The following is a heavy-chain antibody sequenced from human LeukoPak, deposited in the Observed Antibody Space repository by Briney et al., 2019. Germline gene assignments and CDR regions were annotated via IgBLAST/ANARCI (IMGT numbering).Heavy chain of an antibody. Sequence: GGSPRLSCAASGFTFSSYAMNWVRQAPGKGPEWVGRIKSKTDGGTINYAAPVKGRFTISRDDSKNTLYLQMNSLKIEDTAVYYCTSGSVAVRQGIYIWGQGTMVAVSS. V-gene: IGHV3-15*01. J-gene: IGHJ3*02. CDR2: IKSKTDGGTI. CDR3: TSGSVAVRQGIYI. D-gene: IGHD2-21*01. CDR1: GFTFSSYA.